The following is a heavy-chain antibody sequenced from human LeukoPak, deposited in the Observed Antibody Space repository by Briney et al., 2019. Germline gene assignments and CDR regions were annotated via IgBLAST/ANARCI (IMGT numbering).Heavy chain of an antibody. Sequence: GESLKISCKGSGYSSTSYWIGWVRQMPGKGLEWMGIIYPGDSDTRYSPSFQGQVTISADKSISTAYLQWSSLKASDTAMYYCARHSPYCSGGSCYWFDYWGQGTLVTVSS. CDR2: IYPGDSDT. CDR1: GYSSTSYW. D-gene: IGHD2-15*01. CDR3: ARHSPYCSGGSCYWFDY. J-gene: IGHJ4*02. V-gene: IGHV5-51*01.